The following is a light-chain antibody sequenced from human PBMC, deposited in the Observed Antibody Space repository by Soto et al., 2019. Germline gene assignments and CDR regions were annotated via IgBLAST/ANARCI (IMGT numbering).Light chain of an antibody. J-gene: IGKJ4*01. CDR2: DVS. V-gene: IGKV3-11*01. Sequence: EIVLTQSPATLSLSPGEIATLSCRASQSVRTYLAWYQQKPGQAPRILIHDVSDRATGIPARFSGSGSGTDCTLTISSLEPEDVSVYYCQQRSSWPLTFGGGTKVDIK. CDR3: QQRSSWPLT. CDR1: QSVRTY.